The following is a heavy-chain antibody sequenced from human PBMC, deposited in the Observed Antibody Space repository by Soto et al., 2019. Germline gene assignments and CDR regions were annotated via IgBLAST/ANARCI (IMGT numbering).Heavy chain of an antibody. CDR1: GYSIDSGYY. D-gene: IGHD1-1*01. Sequence: QVHLQESGPGLVKPSETLFLTCSVSGYSIDSGYYWGWMRQPPGKGLEWLASIYYTGNSYYNPSLKSRVSISDDTSKNQFSLTLTSLPSADTAVYGGVRVARTYGPDKPWGHGTRVTVSS. J-gene: IGHJ5*02. CDR3: VRVARTYGPDKP. CDR2: IYYTGNS. V-gene: IGHV4-38-2*02.